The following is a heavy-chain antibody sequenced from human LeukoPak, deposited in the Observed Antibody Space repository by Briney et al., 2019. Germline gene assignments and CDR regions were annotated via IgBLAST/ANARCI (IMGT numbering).Heavy chain of an antibody. CDR3: AREPYYDSSGFTPRGSFDY. Sequence: SETLSLTCTVSGGSISSYYWSWIRQPAGKGLEWIERIYTSGSTNYNPSLKSRVTMSVDTSKNQFSLKLSSVTAADTAVYYCAREPYYDSSGFTPRGSFDYWGQGTLVTVSS. D-gene: IGHD3-22*01. V-gene: IGHV4-4*07. CDR2: IYTSGST. J-gene: IGHJ4*02. CDR1: GGSISSYY.